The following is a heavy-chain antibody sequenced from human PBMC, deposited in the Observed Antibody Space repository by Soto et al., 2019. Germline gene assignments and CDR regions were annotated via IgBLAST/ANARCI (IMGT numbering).Heavy chain of an antibody. J-gene: IGHJ6*03. CDR2: IKQDGSEK. D-gene: IGHD4-4*01. Sequence: GGSLRLSCAASGFTFSSYWMSWVRQAPGNGLEWVANIKQDGSEKYYVDSVKGRFTISRDNAKNSLYLQMNSLRAEDTAVYYCAREYPQTYSNSRFYYYYYMDVWGKGTTVTVSS. V-gene: IGHV3-7*01. CDR1: GFTFSSYW. CDR3: AREYPQTYSNSRFYYYYYMDV.